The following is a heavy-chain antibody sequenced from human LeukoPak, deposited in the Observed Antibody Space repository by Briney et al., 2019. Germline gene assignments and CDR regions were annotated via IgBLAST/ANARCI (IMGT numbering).Heavy chain of an antibody. CDR1: GFTVSSNY. CDR2: IYSGGST. CDR3: ARDPSYYYDSSGYGALGDAFDI. V-gene: IGHV3-53*05. J-gene: IGHJ3*02. Sequence: PGGSLRLSCAASGFTVSSNYMSWVRQAPGKGLEWVSVIYSGGSTYYADSVKGRFTISRDNSKNTLYLQMNSLRAEDTAVYYCARDPSYYYDSSGYGALGDAFDIWGQGTMVTVSS. D-gene: IGHD3-22*01.